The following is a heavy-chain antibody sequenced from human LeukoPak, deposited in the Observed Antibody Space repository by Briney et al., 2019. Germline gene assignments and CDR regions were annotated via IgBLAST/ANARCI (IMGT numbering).Heavy chain of an antibody. V-gene: IGHV3-30*03. CDR1: GFTFGSYG. D-gene: IGHD2-2*01. CDR3: ARTTPDIVVVPAADFDY. Sequence: GGSLRLSCAASGFTFGSYGMHWVRQAPGKGLEWVAVISYDGSNKYYADSVKGRFTISRDNSKNTLYLQMNSLRAEDTAVYYCARTTPDIVVVPAADFDYWGQGTLVTVSS. J-gene: IGHJ4*02. CDR2: ISYDGSNK.